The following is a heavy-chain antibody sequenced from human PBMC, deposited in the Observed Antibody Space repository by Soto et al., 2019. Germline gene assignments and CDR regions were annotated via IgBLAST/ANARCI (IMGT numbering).Heavy chain of an antibody. CDR2: FDPEDGET. CDR1: GYTLTELS. V-gene: IGHV1-24*01. D-gene: IGHD3-9*01. CDR3: ATDNVYDNAFAI. Sequence: ASVKVSCKVSGYTLTELSMHWVRQAPGKGLEWMGGFDPEDGETIYAQKFQGRVTMTEDTSTDTAYMELSSLRSEDTAVYYCATDNVYDNAFAIWGQGTMVTVSS. J-gene: IGHJ3*02.